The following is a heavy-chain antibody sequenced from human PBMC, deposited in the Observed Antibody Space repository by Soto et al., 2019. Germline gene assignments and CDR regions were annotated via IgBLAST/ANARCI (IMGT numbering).Heavy chain of an antibody. CDR2: VSYDGSNK. Sequence: GGSLRLSCAASGFTFSSYGMHWVRQAPGKGLEWVAVVSYDGSNKYYADSVKGRFTISRDNSKNTLYLQMNSLRGEDTAVYYCAKVTPQYSSGWPGTAEYFKHWGQGTLVTVSS. D-gene: IGHD6-19*01. V-gene: IGHV3-30*18. CDR1: GFTFSSYG. CDR3: AKVTPQYSSGWPGTAEYFKH. J-gene: IGHJ1*01.